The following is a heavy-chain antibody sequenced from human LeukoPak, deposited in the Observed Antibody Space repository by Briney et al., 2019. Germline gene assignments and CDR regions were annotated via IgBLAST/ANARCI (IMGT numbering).Heavy chain of an antibody. D-gene: IGHD6-19*01. Sequence: ASVKVSCKASGYTFSNYYMHWVRQAPGQGLEWMGIINPSGGSTSYAPKFQGRATVTRDTSTSTVYMELSSLRIEDTAVYYCARDVISGWYGVYWGQGTLVTVSS. CDR1: GYTFSNYY. J-gene: IGHJ4*02. CDR3: ARDVISGWYGVY. V-gene: IGHV1-46*01. CDR2: INPSGGST.